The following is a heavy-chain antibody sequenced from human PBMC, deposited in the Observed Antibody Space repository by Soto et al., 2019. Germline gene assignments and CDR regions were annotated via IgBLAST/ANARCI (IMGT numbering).Heavy chain of an antibody. CDR3: ARDSPIGSTFSVYDAIDS. Sequence: QVQLVQSGAEVKKPGSSVKVSCKASGGTFSTSTFTWVRQAPGQGLEWMGRTIPLLNVADYAQDFQGRLTITADKSTSTTYMQLTSLTSKDTAVYYCARDSPIGSTFSVYDAIDSWGQGTLVTVSS. V-gene: IGHV1-69*08. D-gene: IGHD5-12*01. CDR1: GGTFSTST. J-gene: IGHJ4*02. CDR2: TIPLLNVA.